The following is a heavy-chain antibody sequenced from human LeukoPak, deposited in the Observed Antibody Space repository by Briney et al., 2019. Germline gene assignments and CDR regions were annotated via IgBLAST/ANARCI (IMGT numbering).Heavy chain of an antibody. V-gene: IGHV3-23*01. J-gene: IGHJ2*01. Sequence: GGSLRLSCAASGFTFSSYGMSWVRQAPRKGLEWVSAISGSGVGTYYKDSVKGRFTISRDNSKDTLYLQMNSLRAENTAVYYCAKRAMWDLYWYFDLWGRGTLVTVSS. CDR1: GFTFSSYG. CDR3: AKRAMWDLYWYFDL. D-gene: IGHD1-26*01. CDR2: ISGSGVGT.